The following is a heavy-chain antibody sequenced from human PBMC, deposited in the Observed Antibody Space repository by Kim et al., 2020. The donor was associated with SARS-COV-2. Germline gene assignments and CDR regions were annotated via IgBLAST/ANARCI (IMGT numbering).Heavy chain of an antibody. V-gene: IGHV3-7*01. CDR2: IKQDGSEK. CDR3: ARDGNRNRHYDILTGYRYNWFDP. D-gene: IGHD3-9*01. J-gene: IGHJ5*02. CDR1: GFTFSSYW. Sequence: GGSLRLSCAASGFTFSSYWMSWVRQAPGKGLEWVANIKQDGSEKYYVDSVKGRFTISRDNAKNSLYLQMNSLRAEDTAVYYCARDGNRNRHYDILTGYRYNWFDPWGQGTLVTVSS.